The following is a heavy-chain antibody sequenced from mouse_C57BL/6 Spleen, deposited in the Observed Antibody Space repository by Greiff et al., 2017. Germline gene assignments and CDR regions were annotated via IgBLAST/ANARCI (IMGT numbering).Heavy chain of an antibody. CDR3: LISTVVPHWYFDV. CDR2: INPNNGGT. D-gene: IGHD1-1*01. J-gene: IGHJ1*03. CDR1: GYTFTDYY. Sequence: EVQLQQSGPELVKPGASVKISCKASGYTFTDYYMNWVKQSHGKSLEWIGDINPNNGGTSYNQKFKGTATLTVDKSSSTAYMELRSLTSEDSAVYYCLISTVVPHWYFDVWGKGTTVTVSS. V-gene: IGHV1-26*01.